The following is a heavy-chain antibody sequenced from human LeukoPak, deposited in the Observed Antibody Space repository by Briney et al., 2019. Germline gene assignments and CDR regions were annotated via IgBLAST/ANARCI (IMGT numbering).Heavy chain of an antibody. V-gene: IGHV5-51*07. CDR3: ARLEGYYDFWSGSYYFDY. J-gene: IGHJ4*02. D-gene: IGHD3-3*01. CDR2: IYPGDSDT. Sequence: AEALEISCKGYGYSITSYWIGWVHPTPGEGQEMMWIIYPGDSDTRNSPSFQGQVTSSADKSISTAYLQWSSLKASDTAMYYCARLEGYYDFWSGSYYFDYWGQGTLVTVSS. CDR1: GYSITSYW.